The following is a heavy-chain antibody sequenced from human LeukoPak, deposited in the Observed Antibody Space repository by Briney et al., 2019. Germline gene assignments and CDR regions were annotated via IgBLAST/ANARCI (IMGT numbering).Heavy chain of an antibody. V-gene: IGHV4-59*01. Sequence: PSETLSLTCIVSGGSISTYYWSWIRQPPGKGLEWIGYIYDSGSTNYNPSLKSRVTISEDTSKRQFSLKLRSVTAADTAVYYCARVVGRYCSSTSCYIDYWGQGTPVTVSS. D-gene: IGHD2-2*02. J-gene: IGHJ4*02. CDR3: ARVVGRYCSSTSCYIDY. CDR1: GGSISTYY. CDR2: IYDSGST.